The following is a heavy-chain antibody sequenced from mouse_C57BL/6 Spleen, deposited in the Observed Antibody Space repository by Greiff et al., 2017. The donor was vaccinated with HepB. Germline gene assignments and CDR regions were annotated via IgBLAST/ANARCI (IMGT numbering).Heavy chain of an antibody. D-gene: IGHD2-1*01. CDR3: DTYGNSPYFDY. CDR2: IDPSDSYT. CDR1: GYTFTSYW. Sequence: VQLQQSGAELVMPGASVKLSCKASGYTFTSYWMHWVKQRPGQGLEWIGEIDPSDSYTNYNQKFKGKSTLTVDKSSSTAYMQLSSLTSEDSAVYYCDTYGNSPYFDYWGQGTTLTVSS. J-gene: IGHJ2*01. V-gene: IGHV1-69*01.